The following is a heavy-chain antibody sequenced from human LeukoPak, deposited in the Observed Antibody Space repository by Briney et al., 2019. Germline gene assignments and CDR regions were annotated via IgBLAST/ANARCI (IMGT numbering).Heavy chain of an antibody. CDR3: ARGGRHYHYYDSRGYQGY. J-gene: IGHJ4*02. V-gene: IGHV3-30*04. CDR1: GFTFSSYA. CDR2: ISYDGSNK. Sequence: GGSLRLSCAASGFTFSSYAMHWVRQAPGKGLEWVAVISYDGSNKYYADSVRGRFTISRDNSKNTLYLQMNSLRAEDTAVYYCARGGRHYHYYDSRGYQGYWGQGTLVTVSS. D-gene: IGHD3-22*01.